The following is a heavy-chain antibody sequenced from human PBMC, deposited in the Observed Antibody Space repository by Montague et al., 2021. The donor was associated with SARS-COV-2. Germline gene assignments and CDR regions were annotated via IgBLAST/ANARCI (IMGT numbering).Heavy chain of an antibody. Sequence: SLRLSCAASGFTFSSNGMHWVRQAPGKGLEWVAVIWSDGINKYYADSVKGRFTISRDESKSTLYLQMNSLRVEDTAVYYCARTLRYFDWLLGAMDVWGQGTTVTVSS. D-gene: IGHD3-9*01. V-gene: IGHV3-33*08. CDR3: ARTLRYFDWLLGAMDV. J-gene: IGHJ6*02. CDR1: GFTFSSNG. CDR2: IWSDGINK.